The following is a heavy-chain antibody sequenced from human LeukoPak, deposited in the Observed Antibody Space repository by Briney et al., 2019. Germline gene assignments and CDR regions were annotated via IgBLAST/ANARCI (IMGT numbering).Heavy chain of an antibody. J-gene: IGHJ4*02. V-gene: IGHV4-4*07. CDR1: GGSISSYY. D-gene: IGHD3-10*01. CDR3: ASAEPRPLGYYGSGSYPFDY. CDR2: IYTSGST. Sequence: SKTLSLTCTVSGGSISSYYWSWIRQPAGKGLEWIGRIYTSGSTSYNPSLKSRVTMSVDMSKNQFSLKLSSVTAADTAVYYCASAEPRPLGYYGSGSYPFDYWGQGTLVTVSS.